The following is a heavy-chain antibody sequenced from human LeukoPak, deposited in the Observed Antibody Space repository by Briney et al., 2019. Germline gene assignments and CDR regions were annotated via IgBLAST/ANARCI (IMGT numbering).Heavy chain of an antibody. V-gene: IGHV3-30*02. D-gene: IGHD6-25*01. CDR1: GFTFSTYG. CDR3: ARGGYSGSYYRFS. CDR2: IHHDGSDD. Sequence: AGGSLRLSCAASGFTFSTYGIHWVRQAPGKGLEWVALIHHDGSDDYYADSVKGRFTISRGNSKNTVYLEVTNMRPEDTAVYYCARGGYSGSYYRFSWGQGTPVTVAS. J-gene: IGHJ4*02.